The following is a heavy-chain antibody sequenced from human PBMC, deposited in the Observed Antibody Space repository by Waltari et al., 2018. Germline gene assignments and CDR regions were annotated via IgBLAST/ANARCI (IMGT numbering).Heavy chain of an antibody. Sequence: QLQLQESGPGLVKPSETLSLTCTVSGGSISSSSYYWGWIRQPPGKGLEWIGSIYYSGSTYYNPSLKSRVTISIDTSRTQFSLKLSSVTAADTAVYYCARQSNSGYPTYFDYWGQGTLVTVSS. J-gene: IGHJ4*02. V-gene: IGHV4-39*01. CDR1: GGSISSSSYY. D-gene: IGHD3-22*01. CDR3: ARQSNSGYPTYFDY. CDR2: IYYSGST.